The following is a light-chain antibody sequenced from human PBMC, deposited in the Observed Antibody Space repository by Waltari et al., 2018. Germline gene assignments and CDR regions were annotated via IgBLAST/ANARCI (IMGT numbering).Light chain of an antibody. J-gene: IGLJ3*02. V-gene: IGLV2-14*01. CDR3: SSYTSSSTWV. Sequence: SALTQPASVSGSPGQSITISCTGTDSDVGAYNDVSWCQQHPGKAPKLIIYDVSERPSGGSNRFSGSKSGNTASLTISGLQAEDEADYYCSSYTSSSTWVFGGGTKLTVL. CDR2: DVS. CDR1: DSDVGAYND.